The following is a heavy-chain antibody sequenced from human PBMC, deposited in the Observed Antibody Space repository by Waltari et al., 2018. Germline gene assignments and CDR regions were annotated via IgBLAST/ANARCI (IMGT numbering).Heavy chain of an antibody. D-gene: IGHD3-3*01. CDR2: INHSGST. V-gene: IGHV4-34*01. CDR3: ARGRSYYDFWSGYYTWFDP. CDR1: GGSFSGYY. J-gene: IGHJ5*02. Sequence: QVQLQQWGAGLLKPSETLSLTCAVYGGSFSGYYWSWIRKPPGKGLEWIGEINHSGSTNYNPSLKSRVTISVDTSKNQFSLKLSSVTAADTAVYYCARGRSYYDFWSGYYTWFDPWGQGTLVTVSS.